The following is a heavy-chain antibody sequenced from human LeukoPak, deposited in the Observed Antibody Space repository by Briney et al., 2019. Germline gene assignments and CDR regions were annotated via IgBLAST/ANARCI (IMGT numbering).Heavy chain of an antibody. CDR1: GFIFSDYG. CDR3: AKQYCSRGSCYSGDFFDY. D-gene: IGHD2-15*01. V-gene: IGHV3-30*02. Sequence: GGSLRLSCAASGFIFSDYGMHWVRQTPGKGLEWVAFIRYDGTNKYYADSVKGRFTISRDNSKNTLYLQMNSLRIEDSAMYFCAKQYCSRGSCYSGDFFDYWGQGTLVTVSS. CDR2: IRYDGTNK. J-gene: IGHJ4*02.